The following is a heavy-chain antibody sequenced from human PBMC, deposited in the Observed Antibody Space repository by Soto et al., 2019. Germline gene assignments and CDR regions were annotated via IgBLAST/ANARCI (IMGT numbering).Heavy chain of an antibody. CDR2: IYSGGST. D-gene: IGHD3-10*01. CDR1: GFTVSSNY. CDR3: ARDGSETTDEVGYYYYYMDV. V-gene: IGHV3-66*01. Sequence: GGSLRLSCAASGFTVSSNYMSWVRQAPGKGLEWVSVIYSGGSTYYADSVKGRFTISRDNSKNTLYLQMNSLRAEDTAVYYCARDGSETTDEVGYYYYYMDVWGKGTTVTVSS. J-gene: IGHJ6*03.